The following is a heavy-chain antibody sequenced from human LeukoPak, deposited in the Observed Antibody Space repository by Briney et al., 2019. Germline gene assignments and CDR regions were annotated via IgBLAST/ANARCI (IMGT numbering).Heavy chain of an antibody. CDR3: ARRGYASYSSSWTPFFDY. V-gene: IGHV4-4*09. CDR1: GGSISSYY. D-gene: IGHD6-13*01. Sequence: SETLSLTCTVSGGSISSYYWSWIRQPPGKGLEWIGYIYTSGSTNYNPSLKSRVTISVDTSKNQFSLKLSSVTAADTAVYYCARRGYASYSSSWTPFFDYWSQGTLVTVSS. CDR2: IYTSGST. J-gene: IGHJ4*02.